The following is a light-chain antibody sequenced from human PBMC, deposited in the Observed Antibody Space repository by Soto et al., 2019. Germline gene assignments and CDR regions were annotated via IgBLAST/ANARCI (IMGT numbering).Light chain of an antibody. Sequence: EIMMTQSPATLSVSPWERATLSCRASQSVSSSLAWYQQKPGQAPRLLIYGASTRATGIPARFSGSGSGTEFILTISSLQSEDFAVYYCQQYGSSLFGQGTRLEIK. V-gene: IGKV3-15*01. CDR2: GAS. J-gene: IGKJ5*01. CDR3: QQYGSSL. CDR1: QSVSSS.